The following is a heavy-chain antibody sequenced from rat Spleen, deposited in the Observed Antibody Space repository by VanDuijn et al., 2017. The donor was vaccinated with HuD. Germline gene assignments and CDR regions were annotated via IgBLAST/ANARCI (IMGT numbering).Heavy chain of an antibody. CDR3: ATQHYYGYNYYFDS. J-gene: IGHJ2*01. Sequence: QVQLKESGPGLVQPSQTLSLTCTVSGFSLRSYGVIWVRQPPGKGMEWMGIIWGNGNTNYKSPLKSRLGISKDTSKSQVFLKMTNLQTEDTAMYFCATQHYYGYNYYFDSWGQGVTVTVSS. D-gene: IGHD1-9*01. CDR2: IWGNGNT. CDR1: GFSLRSYG. V-gene: IGHV2S61*01.